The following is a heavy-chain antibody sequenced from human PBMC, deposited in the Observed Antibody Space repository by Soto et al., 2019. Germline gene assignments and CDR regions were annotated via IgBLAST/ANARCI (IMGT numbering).Heavy chain of an antibody. CDR3: ASRDPGTSVDY. Sequence: SETLSLTCVVSGGSFTSNNWWTWVRQPPGQGLEWIGEIYRTGSTNYNPSLKSRVTISLDKSENQFSLKVTSLTAADTAVYYCASRDPGTSVDYWGQGTLVTVSS. J-gene: IGHJ4*02. D-gene: IGHD1-7*01. CDR1: GGSFTSNNW. V-gene: IGHV4-4*02. CDR2: IYRTGST.